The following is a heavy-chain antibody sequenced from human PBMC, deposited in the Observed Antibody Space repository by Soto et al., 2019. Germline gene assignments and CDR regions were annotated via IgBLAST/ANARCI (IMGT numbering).Heavy chain of an antibody. Sequence: QLQLQESGPGLVKPSETLSLTCTVSGGSISSSSYYWGWIRQPPGKGLEWIGSIYYSGSTYYNPSLKSRVTISVDTSKNQFSLKLSSVTAADTAVYYCARLPEWFDAFDIWGQGTMVTVSS. CDR3: ARLPEWFDAFDI. CDR2: IYYSGST. CDR1: GGSISSSSYY. J-gene: IGHJ3*02. V-gene: IGHV4-39*01. D-gene: IGHD3-3*01.